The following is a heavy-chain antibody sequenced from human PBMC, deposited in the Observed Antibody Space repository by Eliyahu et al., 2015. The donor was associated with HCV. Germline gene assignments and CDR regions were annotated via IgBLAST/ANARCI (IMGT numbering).Heavy chain of an antibody. D-gene: IGHD3-10*01. J-gene: IGHJ5*02. Sequence: QLQLQESGPGLVKPLVTLSPIKITTGAGSASPQERVLEWIGTIFYTGSTYYNPSLNSRLSISVDTSKNEFSLKVTSVTAADTGVYFCARQPSTLLWFGEPSFDPWGQGILVTVSS. CDR2: IFYTGST. V-gene: IGHV4-39*01. CDR1: VTLSPIKITT. CDR3: ARQPSTLLWFGEPSFDP.